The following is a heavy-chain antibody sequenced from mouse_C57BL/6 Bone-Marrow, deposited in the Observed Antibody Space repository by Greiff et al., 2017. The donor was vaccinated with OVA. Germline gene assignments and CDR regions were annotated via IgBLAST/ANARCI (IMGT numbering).Heavy chain of an antibody. V-gene: IGHV5-4*01. CDR1: GFTFSSYA. CDR2: ISDGGSYT. Sequence: EVQRVESGGGLVKPGGSLKLSCAASGFTFSSYAMSWVRQTPEKRLAWVATISDGGSYTYYPDNVKGRFTISRDNAKNNLYLQMSHLKSEDTAMYYCATFAYWGQGTLVTVSA. CDR3: ATFAY. J-gene: IGHJ3*01.